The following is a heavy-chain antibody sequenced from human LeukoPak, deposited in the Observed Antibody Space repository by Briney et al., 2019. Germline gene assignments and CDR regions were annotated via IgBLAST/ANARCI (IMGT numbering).Heavy chain of an antibody. CDR3: AKVIWFGELFFDY. CDR2: ISASGGST. D-gene: IGHD3-10*01. CDR1: GFTFSSYA. Sequence: GGSLRLSCAASGFTFSSYAMSWVRQAPGKGLEWVSAISASGGSTYYADSVKGRFTISRDNSKNTLYLQINSLRAEDTAVYYCAKVIWFGELFFDYWGQGTLVTVSS. V-gene: IGHV3-23*01. J-gene: IGHJ4*02.